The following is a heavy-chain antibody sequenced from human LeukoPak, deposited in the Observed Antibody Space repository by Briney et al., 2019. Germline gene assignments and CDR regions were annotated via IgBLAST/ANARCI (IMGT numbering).Heavy chain of an antibody. V-gene: IGHV3-48*01. CDR2: ISSSSSTI. J-gene: IGHJ3*02. CDR1: GFTFSSYS. Sequence: GGSLRLSFAASGFTFSSYSMNWVRQAPGKGLEWVSYISSSSSTIYYADSVKGRFTIPRDNAKNSLYLQMNSLRAEDTAVYYCAREGPNDAFDIWGQGTMVTVSS. CDR3: AREGPNDAFDI.